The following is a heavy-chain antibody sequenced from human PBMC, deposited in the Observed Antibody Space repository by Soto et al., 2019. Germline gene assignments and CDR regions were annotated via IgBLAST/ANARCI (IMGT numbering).Heavy chain of an antibody. CDR2: IYYSGST. J-gene: IGHJ6*02. V-gene: IGHV4-30-4*01. Sequence: SETLSLTCTVSGGSISSGDYYWSWIRQPPGKGLEWIGYIYYSGSTYYNPSLKSRVTISVDTSKNQFSLKLSSVTAADTAVYYCARDEYSGYDTYYYYGMDVWGQGTTVTVSS. D-gene: IGHD5-12*01. CDR3: ARDEYSGYDTYYYYGMDV. CDR1: GGSISSGDYY.